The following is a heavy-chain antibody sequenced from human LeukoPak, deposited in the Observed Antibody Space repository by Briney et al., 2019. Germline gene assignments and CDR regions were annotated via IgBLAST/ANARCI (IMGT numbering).Heavy chain of an antibody. CDR1: GYTFTSYD. J-gene: IGHJ4*02. CDR3: ARYRDGSGSYPDY. CDR2: MNPNSGNT. V-gene: IGHV1-8*01. Sequence: GASVKVSCKASGYTFTSYDINWVRQATGQGLEWMGWMNPNSGNTGYAQKLQGRVTMTRDTSISTAYMELSSLRYDDTAVYYCARYRDGSGSYPDYWGQGTLVTVSS. D-gene: IGHD3-10*01.